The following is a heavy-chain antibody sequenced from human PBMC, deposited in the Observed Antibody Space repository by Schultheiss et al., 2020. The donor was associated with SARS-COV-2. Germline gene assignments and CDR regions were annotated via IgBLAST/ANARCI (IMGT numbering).Heavy chain of an antibody. CDR1: GGSISSYY. CDR2: IYTSGST. D-gene: IGHD2/OR15-2a*01. V-gene: IGHV4-4*07. Sequence: SETLSLTCTVSGGSISSYYWSWIRQPAGKGLEWIGRIYTSGSTYYNPSLKSRVTISVDTSKNQFSLKLSSVTAADTAVYYCARGRFYSSMDVWGKGTTVTVSS. J-gene: IGHJ6*04. CDR3: ARGRFYSSMDV.